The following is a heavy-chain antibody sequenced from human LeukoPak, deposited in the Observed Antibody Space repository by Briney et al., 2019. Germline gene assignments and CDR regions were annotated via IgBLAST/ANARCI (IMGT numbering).Heavy chain of an antibody. CDR3: AKGQAMASN. CDR2: ITGSGNTT. Sequence: GGSLRLSCAASGFHFNTYAMSWVRQAPGKGLDWVSSITGSGNTTYYADSAKGRFTISRDNSKNTLYLQMISLRAEDTALYYCAKGQAMASNWGQGTLVTVSS. V-gene: IGHV3-23*01. CDR1: GFHFNTYA. J-gene: IGHJ4*02. D-gene: IGHD2-8*01.